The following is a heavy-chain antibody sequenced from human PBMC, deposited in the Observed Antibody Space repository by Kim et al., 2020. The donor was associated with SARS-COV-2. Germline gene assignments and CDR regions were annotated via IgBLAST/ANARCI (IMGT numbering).Heavy chain of an antibody. CDR1: GVSIGSYY. Sequence: SETLSLTCSLSGVSIGSYYWSWIRQTPEKGLELIGYVFYNGNAKYNPSFESRVTMSVDTSKDQFSLKLRSVTAAATAIYYCARGILSLSGSDWLPLFDHWGQGTLVTVSS. D-gene: IGHD5-12*01. J-gene: IGHJ4*02. V-gene: IGHV4-59*13. CDR2: VFYNGNA. CDR3: ARGILSLSGSDWLPLFDH.